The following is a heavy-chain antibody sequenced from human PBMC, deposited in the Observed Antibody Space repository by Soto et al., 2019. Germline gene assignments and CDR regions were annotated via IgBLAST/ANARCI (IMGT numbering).Heavy chain of an antibody. D-gene: IGHD4-17*01. V-gene: IGHV4-30-4*01. CDR3: VGTGTTGDY. Sequence: SETLSLTCSVSGASVRSGDYYWSCIRQAPGKGLEWIGYIYNSGGSYYNPSLKGRLTISIDTSKNQFSLKLNSVTAADTAIYYCVGTGTTGDYWGRGTLVTVSS. CDR1: GASVRSGDYY. CDR2: IYNSGGS. J-gene: IGHJ4*02.